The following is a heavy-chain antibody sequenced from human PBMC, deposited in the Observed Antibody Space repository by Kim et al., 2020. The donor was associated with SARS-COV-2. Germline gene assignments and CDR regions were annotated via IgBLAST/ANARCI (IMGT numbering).Heavy chain of an antibody. CDR3: WSDFWLRSHGVRFSYY. J-gene: IGHJ6*01. Sequence: GGSLRLSCAASGFTFSSYWMPWVRQSPGKGLEWVANIKLAGSGKYYGDSVKVRFTISRDNSTNTLSLQMNSLRAEDTAVYYCWSDFWLRSHGVRFSYY. CDR1: GFTFSSYW. V-gene: IGHV3-7*01. CDR2: IKLAGSGK. D-gene: IGHD3-3*01.